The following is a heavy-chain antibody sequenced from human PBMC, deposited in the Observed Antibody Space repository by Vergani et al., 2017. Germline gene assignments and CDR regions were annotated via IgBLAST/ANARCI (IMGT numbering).Heavy chain of an antibody. CDR3: ARDREAVAGIARYNWFDP. Sequence: QVQLVESGGGVVQPGRSLRLSCAASGFTFSSYGMHWVRQAPGKGLDWVAVISYDGSNKYYADSVKGRFTISRDNSKNTLYLQMNSLRAEDTAVYYCARDREAVAGIARYNWFDPWGQGTLVTVSS. CDR1: GFTFSSYG. V-gene: IGHV3-30*03. CDR2: ISYDGSNK. J-gene: IGHJ5*02. D-gene: IGHD6-19*01.